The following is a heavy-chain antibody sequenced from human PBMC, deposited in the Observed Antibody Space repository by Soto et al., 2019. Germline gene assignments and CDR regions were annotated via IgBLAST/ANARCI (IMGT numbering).Heavy chain of an antibody. V-gene: IGHV1-2*02. CDR1: GYPVTAYY. CDR2: INPATGAA. Sequence: QLHLVQSGAVVKKPGASVTVSCSASGYPVTAYYMHWVRQAPGRGLEWMGGINPATGAAKYTQTCQGRVTEARDTSTSTGFMELGGLTSGDTAVFDCARGGGVGVAGSAAFDMWGQGTLVTVSS. J-gene: IGHJ3*02. CDR3: ARGGGVGVAGSAAFDM. D-gene: IGHD3-3*01.